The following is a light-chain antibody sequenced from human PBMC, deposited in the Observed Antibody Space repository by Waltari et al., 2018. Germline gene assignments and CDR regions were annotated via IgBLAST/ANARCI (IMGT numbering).Light chain of an antibody. CDR3: QQYYSSPFT. Sequence: DIQLTQSTSTLPASVGVGCTITCRASQSVSNWLAWHQQKPGKAPTLLIYRASILESGVPSRFSGSGSGTEFTLTISSLQAEDVAVYYCQQYYSSPFTFGPGTKVDIK. CDR2: RAS. CDR1: QSVSNW. V-gene: IGKV1-5*03. J-gene: IGKJ3*01.